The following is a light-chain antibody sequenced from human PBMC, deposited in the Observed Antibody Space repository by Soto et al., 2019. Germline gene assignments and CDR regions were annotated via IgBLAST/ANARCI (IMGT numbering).Light chain of an antibody. CDR2: EVN. CDR1: SSNVGSYKL. CDR3: CSSGGSPTYV. V-gene: IGLV2-23*02. Sequence: QSALTQPASVSGSPGQSITISCTGTSSNVGSYKLVSWYQQHPGEAPKLMIFEVNKRPSGVSNRFSGSKSGNTASLTISGLKVEDEADYYCCSSGGSPTYVFGTGTKVTAL. J-gene: IGLJ1*01.